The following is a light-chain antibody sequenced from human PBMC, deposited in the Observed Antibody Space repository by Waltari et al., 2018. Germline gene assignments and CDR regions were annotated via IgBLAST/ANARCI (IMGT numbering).Light chain of an antibody. CDR1: QSVSRA. J-gene: IGKJ1*01. Sequence: ELVLTHSPGPLSFSLGERATLSCRASQSVSRALAWYQQKPGQAPRLRIYGASTRATGIPDRFSGSGSGTDFSLTISRLEPDDFAVYYCQHYVRLPATFGQGTTVEI. CDR3: QHYVRLPAT. CDR2: GAS. V-gene: IGKV3-20*01.